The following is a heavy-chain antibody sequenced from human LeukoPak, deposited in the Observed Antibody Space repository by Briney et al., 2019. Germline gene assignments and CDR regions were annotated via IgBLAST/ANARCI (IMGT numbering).Heavy chain of an antibody. D-gene: IGHD6-19*01. CDR3: ARDPGYSSGWSDMDV. CDR1: GFTFSSYS. Sequence: GGSLRLSCAASGFTFSSYSMNWVRQAPGKGLEWVSSISSSSSYIYYADSVKGRFTISRDNAKNSLYLQMNSLRAEDTAVYYCARDPGYSSGWSDMDVWGKGTTVTVSS. J-gene: IGHJ6*03. V-gene: IGHV3-21*01. CDR2: ISSSSSYI.